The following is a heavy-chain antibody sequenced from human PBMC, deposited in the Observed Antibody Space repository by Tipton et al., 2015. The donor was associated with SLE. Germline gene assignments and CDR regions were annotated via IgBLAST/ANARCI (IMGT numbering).Heavy chain of an antibody. CDR3: ARALFDVLTGRHSYCMDV. V-gene: IGHV1-8*02. CDR1: GFTFFTYG. D-gene: IGHD3-9*01. Sequence: QSGAEVKKPGASVKVSCKASGFTFFTYGINWVRQAPGLGLEWMGWINPDSGNIVYAQRFQGRVTMTRNTSESTVYMELSSLRSDDTAMYYCARALFDVLTGRHSYCMDVWGQGTTVTVSS. J-gene: IGHJ6*02. CDR2: INPDSGNI.